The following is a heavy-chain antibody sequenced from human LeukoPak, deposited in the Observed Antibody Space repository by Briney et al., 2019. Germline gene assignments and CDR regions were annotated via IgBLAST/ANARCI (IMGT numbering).Heavy chain of an antibody. CDR2: ISSSGGTT. D-gene: IGHD5-24*01. J-gene: IGHJ4*02. CDR1: GFTFSSYG. V-gene: IGHV3-23*01. CDR3: AKDIAPMAMTLNSFDY. Sequence: PGGSLRLSCAASGFTFSSYGMSWVRQAPGKGLEWVSAISSSGGTTYYADSVKGRFTISRDNAKNSLYLQTNSLRAEDTALYYWAKDIAPMAMTLNSFDYWGQGTLVTVSS.